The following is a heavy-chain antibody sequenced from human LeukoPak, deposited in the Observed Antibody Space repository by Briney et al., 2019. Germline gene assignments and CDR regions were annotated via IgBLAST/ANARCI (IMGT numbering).Heavy chain of an antibody. J-gene: IGHJ4*02. Sequence: GGSLRLSCTASGFTFTTYWMAWVRQAPGKGLEWVANIKQDGSEAYYAESVRGRFAISRDNAKNSLYLQMNSLRVEDTSVYYCSNGIYDKSYWGQGTLVTVPS. CDR3: SNGIYDKSY. V-gene: IGHV3-7*01. CDR1: GFTFTTYW. D-gene: IGHD3-22*01. CDR2: IKQDGSEA.